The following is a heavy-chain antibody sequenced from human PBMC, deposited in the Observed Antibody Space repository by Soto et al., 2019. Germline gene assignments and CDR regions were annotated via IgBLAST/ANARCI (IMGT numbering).Heavy chain of an antibody. J-gene: IGHJ5*02. Sequence: GGSLRLSCAASGFTFSSYSMNWVRQAPGKGLEWVSSISSSSSYIYYADSVKGRFTISRDNAKNSLYLQMNSLRAEDTAVYYCARDRVVPAANDWFDPWGQGTLVTVSS. CDR2: ISSSSSYI. CDR3: ARDRVVPAANDWFDP. CDR1: GFTFSSYS. D-gene: IGHD2-2*01. V-gene: IGHV3-21*01.